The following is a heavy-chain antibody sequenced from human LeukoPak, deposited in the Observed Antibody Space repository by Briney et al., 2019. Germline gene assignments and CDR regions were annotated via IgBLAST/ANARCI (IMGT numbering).Heavy chain of an antibody. CDR1: GGSLNSFY. J-gene: IGHJ4*02. CDR2: IYHSGTT. Sequence: SETLSLTCTVSGGSLNSFYWSWFRQPPGKGLEWIGWIYHSGTTKYNPSLKSRVTISVDTSKNQFSLKLSSVTAADTAVYYCARDGMVRGVTPDYWGQGTLVTVSS. V-gene: IGHV4-59*12. D-gene: IGHD3-10*01. CDR3: ARDGMVRGVTPDY.